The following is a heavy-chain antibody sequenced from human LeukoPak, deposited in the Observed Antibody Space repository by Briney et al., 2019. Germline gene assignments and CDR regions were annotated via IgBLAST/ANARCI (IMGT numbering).Heavy chain of an antibody. D-gene: IGHD3-10*01. CDR2: ISSSSSYI. V-gene: IGHV3-21*01. CDR3: ARDLPPTMVRGVIIRGSVGWFDP. Sequence: GGSLRLSCAASGFTFSSYSMNWVRQAPGKGLEWVSSISSSSSYIYYADSVKGRFTISRDNAKNSLYLQMNSLRAEDTAVYYCARDLPPTMVRGVIIRGSVGWFDPWGQGTLVTVSS. CDR1: GFTFSSYS. J-gene: IGHJ5*02.